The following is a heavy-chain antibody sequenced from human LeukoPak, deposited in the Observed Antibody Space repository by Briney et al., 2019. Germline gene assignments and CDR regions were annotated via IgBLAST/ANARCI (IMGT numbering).Heavy chain of an antibody. J-gene: IGHJ4*02. V-gene: IGHV3-21*01. CDR1: GFTFSSYS. Sequence: GGSLRLSCAASGFTFSSYSMNWVRQAPGEGLEWVSFIRGSSSYMYYADSVKGRFTISRDNAKNSLYLQMNNLRAEDTAVYYCAREGVGYYLDQWGQGTLVTVSS. CDR3: AREGVGYYLDQ. CDR2: IRGSSSYM. D-gene: IGHD2-15*01.